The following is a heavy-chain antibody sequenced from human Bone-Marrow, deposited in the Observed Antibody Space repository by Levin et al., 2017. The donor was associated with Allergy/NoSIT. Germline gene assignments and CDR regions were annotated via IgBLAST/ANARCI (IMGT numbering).Heavy chain of an antibody. CDR3: ARVGSSWAIDY. Sequence: ASVKVSCKASGYTFTSYYMHWVRQAPGQGLEWVGRINPNSGGTNYAQKFQGRVTMTRDTSISTAYMELSRLRSDETAVYYWARVGSSWAIDYWGQGTLVTVSS. CDR1: GYTFTSYY. CDR2: INPNSGGT. D-gene: IGHD6-13*01. V-gene: IGHV1-2*06. J-gene: IGHJ4*02.